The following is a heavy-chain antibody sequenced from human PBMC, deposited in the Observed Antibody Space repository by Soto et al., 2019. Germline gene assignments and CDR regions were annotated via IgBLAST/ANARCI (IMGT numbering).Heavy chain of an antibody. CDR2: FDPEDGET. J-gene: IGHJ3*02. CDR1: GYTLTELS. D-gene: IGHD2-2*01. CDR3: ATDRFSRYCSSTSCFDAFDI. V-gene: IGHV1-24*01. Sequence: GASVKVSCKVSGYTLTELSMHWGRQAPGKRLEWLGGFDPEDGETIYAQKFQGRVTMTEDTSTDTAYMELSSLRSEDTAVYYCATDRFSRYCSSTSCFDAFDIWGQGTMVTVSS.